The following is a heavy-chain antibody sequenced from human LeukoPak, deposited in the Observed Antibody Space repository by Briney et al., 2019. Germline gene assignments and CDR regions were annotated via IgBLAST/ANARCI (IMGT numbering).Heavy chain of an antibody. CDR1: GFSFSTYE. CDR3: AKDLSPHYYDSSGRFDY. CDR2: ISSSGSTI. V-gene: IGHV3-48*03. J-gene: IGHJ4*02. Sequence: PGGSLRLSCAASGFSFSTYEMNWVRQAPGKGLEWVSYISSSGSTIYYADSVKGRFTISRDNAKNSLYLQMNSLRAEDKALYYCAKDLSPHYYDSSGRFDYWGQGTLVTVSS. D-gene: IGHD3-22*01.